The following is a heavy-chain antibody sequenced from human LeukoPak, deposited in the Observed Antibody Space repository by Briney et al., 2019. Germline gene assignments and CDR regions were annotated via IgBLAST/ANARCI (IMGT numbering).Heavy chain of an antibody. V-gene: IGHV4-61*10. Sequence: SETLSLTCTVSGGSISSGSYYWSWIRQPAGKGLEWIGRIYYSGSTNYNPSLKSRVTISVDTSKNQFSLKLSSVTAADTAVYYCAREGARWEPSFSAFDIWGQGTMVTVSS. CDR1: GGSISSGSYY. D-gene: IGHD1-26*01. CDR3: AREGARWEPSFSAFDI. CDR2: IYYSGST. J-gene: IGHJ3*02.